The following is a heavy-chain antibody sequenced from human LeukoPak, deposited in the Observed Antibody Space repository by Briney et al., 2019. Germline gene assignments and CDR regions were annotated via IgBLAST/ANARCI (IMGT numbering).Heavy chain of an antibody. CDR2: INHSGST. V-gene: IGHV4-34*01. CDR3: ARTPSAATRYYYYYGMHV. CDR1: GGSFSGYY. J-gene: IGHJ6*04. Sequence: SETLSLTCAVYGGSFSGYYWSWIRQPPGKGLEWIGEINHSGSTNYNPSLKSRVTISVDTSKNQFSLKLSSVTAADTAVYYCARTPSAATRYYYYYGMHVWGKGTTVTVSS. D-gene: IGHD2-15*01.